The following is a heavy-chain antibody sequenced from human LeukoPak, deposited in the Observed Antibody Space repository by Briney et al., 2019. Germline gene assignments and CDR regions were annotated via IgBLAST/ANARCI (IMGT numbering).Heavy chain of an antibody. CDR2: VYTSGST. Sequence: PSQALSLTCTLSGGSLSSGNYYWGWLRQPAGTGLEWLGCVYTSGSTKYKPSLKSRVTISLDTSKNQFSLKLRSVTAADTAVYYCARNLGYSGYASAFDIWGQGTMVTVSS. CDR1: GGSLSSGNYY. CDR3: ARNLGYSGYASAFDI. V-gene: IGHV4-61*02. D-gene: IGHD5-12*01. J-gene: IGHJ3*02.